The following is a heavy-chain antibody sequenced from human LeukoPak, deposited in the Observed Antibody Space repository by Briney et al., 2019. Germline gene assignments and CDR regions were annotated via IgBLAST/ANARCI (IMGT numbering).Heavy chain of an antibody. D-gene: IGHD3-10*01. J-gene: IGHJ6*02. V-gene: IGHV6-1*01. CDR3: ARESHIRGVIITRYYYYGMDV. CDR1: GDSVSSNSAA. Sequence: SQTLSLTCAISGDSVSSNSAAWNWIRQSPSRGLEWLGRTYYRSKWYNDYAVSVKSRITINPDTSKNQFSLQLNSVTPEDTAVYYCARESHIRGVIITRYYYYGMDVWGQGTTVTVSS. CDR2: TYYRSKWYN.